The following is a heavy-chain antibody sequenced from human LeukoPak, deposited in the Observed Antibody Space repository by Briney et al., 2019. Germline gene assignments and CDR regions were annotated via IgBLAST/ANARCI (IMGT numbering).Heavy chain of an antibody. V-gene: IGHV3-74*01. Sequence: GGSLRLSCAASGFTFSKNWMRWDRQVPGKVLVWVSRINTDGSSTGYADSVKGRFTISRDNAKNTMYLQMSSLRAEDTAVYYCARENWYLDYWGQGTLVTVSS. D-gene: IGHD1-1*01. CDR2: INTDGSST. J-gene: IGHJ4*02. CDR1: GFTFSKNW. CDR3: ARENWYLDY.